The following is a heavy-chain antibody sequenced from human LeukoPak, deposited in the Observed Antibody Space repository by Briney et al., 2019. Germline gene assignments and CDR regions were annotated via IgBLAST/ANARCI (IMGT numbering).Heavy chain of an antibody. V-gene: IGHV1-69*13. D-gene: IGHD3-22*01. Sequence: SVKVSCKASGGTFSSYAISWVRQAPGQGLEWMGGIIPIFGTANYAQKFQGRVTITADESTSTAYMELSSLRSEDTAVYYCARSGPGTMGYYYDSSDAFDIWGQGTMVTASS. J-gene: IGHJ3*02. CDR2: IIPIFGTA. CDR3: ARSGPGTMGYYYDSSDAFDI. CDR1: GGTFSSYA.